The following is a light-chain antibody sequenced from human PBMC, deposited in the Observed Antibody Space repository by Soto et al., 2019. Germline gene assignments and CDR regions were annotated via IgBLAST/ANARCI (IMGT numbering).Light chain of an antibody. Sequence: QSALTQPASVSGSPEQSITISCTGTSSDVGGYNLVSWYQQHPGKAPKVMIYEVTKRPSGVPNRFSGSKSGNTASLTISGLQAEDEADYYCCAYAGSCTVVFGGGTKLTVL. CDR2: EVT. CDR1: SSDVGGYNL. CDR3: CAYAGSCTVV. J-gene: IGLJ3*02. V-gene: IGLV2-23*02.